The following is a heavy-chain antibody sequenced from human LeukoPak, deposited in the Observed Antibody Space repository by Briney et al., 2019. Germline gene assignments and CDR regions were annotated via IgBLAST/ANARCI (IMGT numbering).Heavy chain of an antibody. CDR2: IIPIFGTA. D-gene: IGHD6-19*01. CDR3: ARDAYSSGPEYFQH. V-gene: IGHV1-69*06. Sequence: AASVKVSCKASGGTFSSYAISWVRQAPGQGLEWMGGIIPIFGTAIYAQKFQGRVTITADKSTSTAYMELSSLRSEDTAVYYCARDAYSSGPEYFQHWGQGTLVTVSS. CDR1: GGTFSSYA. J-gene: IGHJ1*01.